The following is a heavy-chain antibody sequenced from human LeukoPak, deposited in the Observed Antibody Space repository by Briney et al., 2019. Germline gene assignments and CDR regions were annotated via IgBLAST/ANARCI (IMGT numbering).Heavy chain of an antibody. CDR2: ISSSSSYI. J-gene: IGHJ4*02. V-gene: IGHV3-21*01. CDR3: ARVLSAAGFDFDY. Sequence: GSLRLSCAASGSTFSSYSMNWVRQAPGKGLEWVSSISSSSSYIYYADSVKGRFTISRDNAKNSLYLQMNSLRAEDTAVYYCARVLSAAGFDFDYWGQGTLVTVSS. CDR1: GSTFSSYS. D-gene: IGHD3-10*01.